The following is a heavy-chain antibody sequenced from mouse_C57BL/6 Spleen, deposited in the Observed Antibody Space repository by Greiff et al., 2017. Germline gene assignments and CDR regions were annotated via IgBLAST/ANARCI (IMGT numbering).Heavy chain of an antibody. D-gene: IGHD2-1*01. V-gene: IGHV1-9*01. Sequence: QVQLKQSGAELMKPGASVKLSCKATGYTFTGYWIEWVKQRPGHGLEWIGEIFPGSGSTNYNEKFKGKATFTADTSSNTVYMQLSSLTTEDSAIYYCSRGGNTGIYYGNSWFAYWGQGTLVTVSA. J-gene: IGHJ3*01. CDR2: IFPGSGST. CDR1: GYTFTGYW. CDR3: SRGGNTGIYYGNSWFAY.